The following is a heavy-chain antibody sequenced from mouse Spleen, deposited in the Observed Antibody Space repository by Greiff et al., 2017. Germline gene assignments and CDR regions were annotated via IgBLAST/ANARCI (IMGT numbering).Heavy chain of an antibody. Sequence: VQLQQSGPVLVKPGASVKMSCKASGYTFTDYYMNWVKQSHGKSLEWIGVINPYNGGTSYNQKFKGKATLTVDKSSSTAYMELNSLTSEDSAVYYCARGGAIYYDYDGAMDYWGQGTSVTVSS. CDR3: ARGGAIYYDYDGAMDY. V-gene: IGHV1-19*01. CDR1: GYTFTDYY. CDR2: INPYNGGT. D-gene: IGHD2-4*01. J-gene: IGHJ4*01.